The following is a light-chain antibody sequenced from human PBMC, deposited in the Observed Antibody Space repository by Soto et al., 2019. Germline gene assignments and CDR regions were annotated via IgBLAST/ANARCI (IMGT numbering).Light chain of an antibody. Sequence: DIQMTQSPSSLSASVGDRVTITCRASQSISNYLNWYRQKPGKAPKLLIYDASNLETGVPSRFSGSGSGTDFTFTISSLQPEDIATYYCQQYDNLPLTFGGGTKVDIK. V-gene: IGKV1-33*01. J-gene: IGKJ4*01. CDR2: DAS. CDR1: QSISNY. CDR3: QQYDNLPLT.